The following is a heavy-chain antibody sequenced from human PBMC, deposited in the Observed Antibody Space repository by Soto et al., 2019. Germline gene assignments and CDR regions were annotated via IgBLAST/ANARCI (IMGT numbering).Heavy chain of an antibody. Sequence: PGGSLRLSCAASGFTFSSYAMSWVRQAPGKGLEWVSAISGSGGSTYYADSVKGRFTISRDNSKNTLYLQMNSLRAEDTAVYYCAKDRIGFDYLYYYYGMDVWGQGTTVTVSS. D-gene: IGHD3-9*01. J-gene: IGHJ6*02. CDR3: AKDRIGFDYLYYYYGMDV. V-gene: IGHV3-23*01. CDR2: ISGSGGST. CDR1: GFTFSSYA.